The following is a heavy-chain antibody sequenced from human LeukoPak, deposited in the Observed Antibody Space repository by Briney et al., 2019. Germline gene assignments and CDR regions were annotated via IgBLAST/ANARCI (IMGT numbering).Heavy chain of an antibody. CDR3: ARRSIYTGYDAHXFDY. Sequence: GESLKISCKGSGYSFTNIWIGWVRQMPGKGLEWMGIVYPADSRTTYSPSFQGQVTISADKSINTAYLQWNILKASDTAMYYCARRSIYTGYDAHXFDYWGQGTLVTVSS. J-gene: IGHJ4*02. D-gene: IGHD5-12*01. CDR1: GYSFTNIW. V-gene: IGHV5-51*01. CDR2: VYPADSRT.